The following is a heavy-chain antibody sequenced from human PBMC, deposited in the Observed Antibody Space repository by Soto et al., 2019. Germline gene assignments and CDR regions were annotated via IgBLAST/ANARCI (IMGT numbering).Heavy chain of an antibody. CDR1: GGTFSSYT. J-gene: IGHJ4*02. D-gene: IGHD4-17*01. V-gene: IGHV1-69*08. CDR2: IIPILGIA. Sequence: QVQLVQSGAEVKKPGSSVKVSCKASGGTFSSYTISWVRQAPGQGLEWMGRIIPILGIANYAQKFQGRVTITADKSTSTAYMELSSLRSEDTAVYYCARDSPAYGDYPLYCDYWGQGTLVTVSS. CDR3: ARDSPAYGDYPLYCDY.